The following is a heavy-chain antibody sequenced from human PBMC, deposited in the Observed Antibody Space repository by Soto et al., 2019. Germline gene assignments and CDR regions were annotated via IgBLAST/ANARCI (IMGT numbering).Heavy chain of an antibody. D-gene: IGHD6-25*01. CDR3: TTDSYIASGTGRFDY. V-gene: IGHV3-15*07. CDR1: GFTFSNAW. J-gene: IGHJ4*01. Sequence: EVQLVESGGGLVEPGGSLRLSCAASGFTFSNAWINWVRQAPGKGLEWVGRIKSKTDGGTTDFAATVKGRFAISRDDSKNMVSLQMNSLKTADTAVYYCTTDSYIASGTGRFDYWGHGTLVTVSS. CDR2: IKSKTDGGTT.